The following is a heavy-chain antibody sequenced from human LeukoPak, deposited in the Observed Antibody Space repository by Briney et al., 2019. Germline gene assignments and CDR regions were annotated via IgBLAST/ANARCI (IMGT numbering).Heavy chain of an antibody. Sequence: SETLSLTCAVYGGSFSGYYWSWIRQPPGKGLEWIGEINHSGSTNYNPSLKNRVTISVDTSKNQFSLKLSSVTAADTAVYYCARGNLYGDRFDYWGQGTLVTVSS. CDR1: GGSFSGYY. J-gene: IGHJ4*02. V-gene: IGHV4-34*01. CDR3: ARGNLYGDRFDY. CDR2: INHSGST. D-gene: IGHD4-17*01.